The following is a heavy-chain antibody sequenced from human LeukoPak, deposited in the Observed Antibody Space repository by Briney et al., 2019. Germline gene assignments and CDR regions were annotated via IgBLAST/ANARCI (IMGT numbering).Heavy chain of an antibody. J-gene: IGHJ3*02. CDR3: TTNWEDIVVWGGINGAFDI. CDR2: IKSKTEGGTT. D-gene: IGHD2-15*01. CDR1: GFTFSNAW. Sequence: GGSLRLSCAASGFTFSNAWMSWVRQAPGKGLEWVGRIKSKTEGGTTDYAAPVKGRFTISRDDSKNTLYLQMNSLKTEDIAVYYCTTNWEDIVVWGGINGAFDIWGQGTMVTVSS. V-gene: IGHV3-15*01.